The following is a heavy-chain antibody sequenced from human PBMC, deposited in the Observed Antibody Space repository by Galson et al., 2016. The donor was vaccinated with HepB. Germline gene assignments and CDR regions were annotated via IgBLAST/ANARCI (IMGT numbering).Heavy chain of an antibody. V-gene: IGHV3-23*01. D-gene: IGHD3/OR15-3a*01. CDR1: GFTFSTYP. Sequence: SLRLSCAASGFTFSTYPMGWVRQAPGKGPEWVSGINAGGNNRYYSDSVKGRFAISRDNSKNTLYLQLDNLRGEDTAVYYCGKDLGLDGFDDWGQGTLVIVS. CDR3: GKDLGLDGFDD. CDR2: INAGGNNR. J-gene: IGHJ4*02.